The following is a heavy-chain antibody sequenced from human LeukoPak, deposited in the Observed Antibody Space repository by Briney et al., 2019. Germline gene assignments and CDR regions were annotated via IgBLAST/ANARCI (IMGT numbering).Heavy chain of an antibody. CDR1: GYTFTSYG. V-gene: IGHV1-18*01. CDR2: ISVYNGNT. D-gene: IGHD3-22*01. J-gene: IGHJ4*02. Sequence: ASVKVSCKASGYTFTSYGISWVRQAPGQGLEWMGWISVYNGNTNYAQKLQGRVTMTTDTSTSTAYMELRSLRSDDTAVYYCASTRAYDTSGYYFYWGQGTLVTVSS. CDR3: ASTRAYDTSGYYFY.